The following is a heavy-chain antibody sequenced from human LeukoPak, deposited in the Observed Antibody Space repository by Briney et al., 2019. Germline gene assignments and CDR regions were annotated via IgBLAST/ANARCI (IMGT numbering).Heavy chain of an antibody. J-gene: IGHJ4*02. CDR3: AREESL. Sequence: SETLSLTCTVSSDSISSYYWSWIRQSPEKGLDWIGYFYYSGSTNYNPSLKSRATISVDTSKNQFSLKLSSVTAADTAVYYCAREESLWGQGTLVTVSS. CDR2: FYYSGST. CDR1: SDSISSYY. V-gene: IGHV4-59*12.